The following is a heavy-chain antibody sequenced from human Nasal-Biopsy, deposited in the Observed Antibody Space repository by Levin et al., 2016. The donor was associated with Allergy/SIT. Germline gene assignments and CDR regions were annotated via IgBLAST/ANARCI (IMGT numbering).Heavy chain of an antibody. V-gene: IGHV1-18*04. CDR3: VRDYYDSGGYKYDVFDV. Sequence: ASVKVSCKASGYTFTSYGISWVRQAPGQGLEWMGWISGYNGKTNYAQNLRGRITMTTDTSTNTVYMELNSLRSDDTAVYYCVRDYYDSGGYKYDVFDVWGQGTMVTVSS. CDR2: ISGYNGKT. D-gene: IGHD3-22*01. CDR1: GYTFTSYG. J-gene: IGHJ3*01.